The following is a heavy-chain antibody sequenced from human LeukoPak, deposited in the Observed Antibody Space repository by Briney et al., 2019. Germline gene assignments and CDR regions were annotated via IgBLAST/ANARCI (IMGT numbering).Heavy chain of an antibody. J-gene: IGHJ4*02. D-gene: IGHD7-27*01. CDR3: ARVATGDFFYFDY. Sequence: ASVKVSCKASGGTFSSYAISWVRQAPGQGFEWMGGIIPIFGTANYAQKFQGRVTITTDESTSTAYMELSSLRSEDTAVYYCARVATGDFFYFDYWGQGTLVTVSS. CDR2: IIPIFGTA. V-gene: IGHV1-69*05. CDR1: GGTFSSYA.